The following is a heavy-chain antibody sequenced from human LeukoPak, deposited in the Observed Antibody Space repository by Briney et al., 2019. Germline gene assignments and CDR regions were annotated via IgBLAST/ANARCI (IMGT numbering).Heavy chain of an antibody. J-gene: IGHJ4*02. CDR1: RFTFSRYW. D-gene: IGHD3-22*01. V-gene: IGHV3-74*01. CDR2: INSDGIST. CDR3: ARDGNYYDSSGPADY. Sequence: GGSLRLSCAASRFTFSRYWMHWVRHAQGEGLGWVSRINSDGISTIYADSVKGRFTISRDNAKNTLYLQMNSLRAEDTAVYYCARDGNYYDSSGPADYWGQGTLVTVSS.